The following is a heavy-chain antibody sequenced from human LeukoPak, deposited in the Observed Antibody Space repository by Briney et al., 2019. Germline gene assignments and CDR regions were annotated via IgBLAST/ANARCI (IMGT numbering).Heavy chain of an antibody. V-gene: IGHV1-18*01. D-gene: IGHD2-2*01. Sequence: ASVKVSCKASGYAFTSYGISWVRQAPGQGLEWMGWISAYNGNTNYAQKLQGRVTMTTDTSTNTAYMELRSLRSDDTAVYYCARDRRRCSSTSCYPFDYWGQGTLVTVSS. CDR3: ARDRRRCSSTSCYPFDY. J-gene: IGHJ4*02. CDR1: GYAFTSYG. CDR2: ISAYNGNT.